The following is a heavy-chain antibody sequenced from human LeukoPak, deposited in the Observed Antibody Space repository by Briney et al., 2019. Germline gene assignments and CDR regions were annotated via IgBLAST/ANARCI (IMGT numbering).Heavy chain of an antibody. Sequence: KPSETLSLTCTVSGGSISSYYWSWIRQPPGKGLEWIGYIYYSGSTNYNPSLKSRVTISVDTSKNQFSLKLSSVTAADTAVYYCARDTSRIAVAGTGFDYWGQGTLVTVSS. CDR2: IYYSGST. V-gene: IGHV4-59*01. CDR3: ARDTSRIAVAGTGFDY. D-gene: IGHD6-19*01. CDR1: GGSISSYY. J-gene: IGHJ4*02.